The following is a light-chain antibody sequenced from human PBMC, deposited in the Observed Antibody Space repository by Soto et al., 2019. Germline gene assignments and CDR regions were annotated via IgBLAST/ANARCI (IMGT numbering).Light chain of an antibody. CDR3: AAWEDSLNPSFV. CDR2: SNN. CDR1: RANIGSNT. J-gene: IGLJ1*01. Sequence: QSLLTQPPSVSGTPGQKVTISCSGSRANIGSNTVNWYQHLPGTVPKLLIYSNNQRPSGVPDRFSGSKSGTSASLAISGLQSEDEADYYCAAWEDSLNPSFVFGTGTKVTVL. V-gene: IGLV1-44*01.